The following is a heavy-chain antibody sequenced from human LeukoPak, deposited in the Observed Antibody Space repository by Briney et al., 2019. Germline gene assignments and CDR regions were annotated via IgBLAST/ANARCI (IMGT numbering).Heavy chain of an antibody. Sequence: GGSLRLSCAASGFTFSGSAMHWVRQASGKGLEWVGRIRSKANSYATAYASPVKATFTISRDDSKNTAYLQMNSLKTEDTAVYYCTSPIVVASTGGDYWGQGTLVTVSS. CDR1: GFTFSGSA. CDR3: TSPIVVASTGGDY. J-gene: IGHJ4*02. V-gene: IGHV3-73*01. CDR2: IRSKANSYAT. D-gene: IGHD6-19*01.